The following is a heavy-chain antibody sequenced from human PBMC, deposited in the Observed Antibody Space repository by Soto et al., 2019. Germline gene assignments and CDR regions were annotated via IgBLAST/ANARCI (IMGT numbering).Heavy chain of an antibody. Sequence: QVQLQESGPGLVKPSGTLSLTCAVSSGSISSSNWWSWVRQPPGKGLEWIGEIYHSGSTNYNPSIKSRVTISVDKSMTQFSLKLSSVTAADTAVYYCARNSGWGREGWFDPWGQGTLVTVSS. V-gene: IGHV4-4*02. CDR3: ARNSGWGREGWFDP. D-gene: IGHD6-19*01. CDR1: SGSISSSNW. J-gene: IGHJ5*02. CDR2: IYHSGST.